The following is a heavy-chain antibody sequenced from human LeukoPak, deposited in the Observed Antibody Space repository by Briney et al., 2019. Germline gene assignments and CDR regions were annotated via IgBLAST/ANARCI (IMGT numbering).Heavy chain of an antibody. V-gene: IGHV3-30*18. CDR3: AKEPQFDIGYYFDY. CDR2: ISYDGRNK. D-gene: IGHD5-12*01. Sequence: GGSLRLSCAASGFTSSSYGMHWVRQAPGKGLEWVAVISYDGRNKYYGDSVKGRFTISRDNSKNTLYLQMNSLRAEDTAVYYCAKEPQFDIGYYFDYWGQGTLVTVSS. CDR1: GFTSSSYG. J-gene: IGHJ4*02.